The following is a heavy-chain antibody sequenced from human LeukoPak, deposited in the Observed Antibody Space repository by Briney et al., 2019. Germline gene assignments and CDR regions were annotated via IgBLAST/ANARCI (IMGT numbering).Heavy chain of an antibody. V-gene: IGHV3-15*01. CDR1: GFTFSNAW. CDR3: TTDFDDFWSGPHTVTILHYYYMDV. D-gene: IGHD3-3*01. J-gene: IGHJ6*03. CDR2: IKSKTDGGTT. Sequence: GGSLRLSCAASGFTFSNAWMSWVRQAPGKGLEWVGRIKSKTDGGTTDYAAPVKGRFTISRDDSKNTLYLQMNSLKTEDTAVYYCTTDFDDFWSGPHTVTILHYYYMDVWGKGTTVTVSS.